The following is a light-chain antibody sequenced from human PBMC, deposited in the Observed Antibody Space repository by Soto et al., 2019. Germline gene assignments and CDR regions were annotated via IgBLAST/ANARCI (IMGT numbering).Light chain of an antibody. Sequence: VVTLSPATLSVSPGERATLSCRASQSVSSCYLAWYQQRPGQAPRLLIYGACSRATGIPDRFSGSGSGTDFTLTISRLEPEDFAVYYCQQYGSSCTFGQGTRLEIK. CDR1: QSVSSCY. CDR3: QQYGSSCT. CDR2: GAC. V-gene: IGKV3-20*01. J-gene: IGKJ5*01.